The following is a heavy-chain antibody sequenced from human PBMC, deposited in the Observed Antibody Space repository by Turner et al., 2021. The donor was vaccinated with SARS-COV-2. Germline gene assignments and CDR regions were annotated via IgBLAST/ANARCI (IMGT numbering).Heavy chain of an antibody. CDR3: ARDHRPVVVPAAKRAGSYYYGMDV. Sequence: EVQLVESGGGRVKPGGSLSLSCAASGFTFSSYGMNWVRQAPGKGLEWVSSISSSSSYIYNVDSVKGRLTISRENAKNSLYLQMNSLRAEDTAVYDCARDHRPVVVPAAKRAGSYYYGMDVWAKGPRSPSP. CDR1: GFTFSSYG. D-gene: IGHD2-2*01. J-gene: IGHJ6*02. CDR2: ISSSSSYI. V-gene: IGHV3-21*01.